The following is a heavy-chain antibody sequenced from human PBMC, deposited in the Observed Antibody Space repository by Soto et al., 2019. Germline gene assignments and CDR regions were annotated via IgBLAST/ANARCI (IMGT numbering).Heavy chain of an antibody. D-gene: IGHD3-22*01. CDR1: GFTFNRYA. CDR2: ISDTGLST. J-gene: IGHJ4*02. V-gene: IGHV3-23*01. CDR3: AKRFYDASGVDH. Sequence: EVQLLESGGGSVQPGGSLRLSCAASGFTFNRYAMTWVRQAPGKGLEWVSSISDTGLSTYYADSVKGRFTISRDNSMNTLHLQMNSLRVGDTAQYYCAKRFYDASGVDHWGQGTLVTVSS.